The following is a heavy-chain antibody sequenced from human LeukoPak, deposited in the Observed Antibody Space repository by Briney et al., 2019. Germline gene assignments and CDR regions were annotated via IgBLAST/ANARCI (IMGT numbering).Heavy chain of an antibody. CDR1: GFTFSTYG. D-gene: IGHD6-13*01. Sequence: GGSLRLSCAASGFTFSTYGMHWVRQAPGKGLEWVAFIRNDGTIKYYADSVKGRFTISRDNSKNTLYLQMNSLRAEDTAVYYCAKTGSSSWGYFDYWGQGTLVTVSS. J-gene: IGHJ4*02. CDR2: IRNDGTIK. CDR3: AKTGSSSWGYFDY. V-gene: IGHV3-30*02.